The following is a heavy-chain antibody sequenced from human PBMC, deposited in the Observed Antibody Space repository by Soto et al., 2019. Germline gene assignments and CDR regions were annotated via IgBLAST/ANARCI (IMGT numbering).Heavy chain of an antibody. CDR2: INPNSGGT. V-gene: IGHV1-2*04. CDR3: ATDGRIAAAGRGLGY. Sequence: ASVKVSCKASGYTFTGYYMHWVRQAPGQGLEWMGWINPNSGGTNYAQKFQGWVTMTRDTSISTAYMELSRLRSDDTAVYYCATDGRIAAAGRGLGYWCQGTLATV. J-gene: IGHJ4*02. D-gene: IGHD6-13*01. CDR1: GYTFTGYY.